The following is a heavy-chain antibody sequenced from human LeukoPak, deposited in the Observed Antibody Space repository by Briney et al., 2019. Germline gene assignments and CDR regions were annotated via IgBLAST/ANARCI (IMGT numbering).Heavy chain of an antibody. CDR1: GFIFSSYW. J-gene: IGHJ4*02. V-gene: IGHV3-48*02. CDR2: ISSSSSSI. Sequence: GGSLRLSCAASGFIFSSYWMSWVRQAPGKGLEWVSYISSSSSSIYYADSVKGRFTISRDNAKNSLYLQMNSLRDEDTTVYYCARDEDAFGGQGTLVTVSS. CDR3: ARDEDAF.